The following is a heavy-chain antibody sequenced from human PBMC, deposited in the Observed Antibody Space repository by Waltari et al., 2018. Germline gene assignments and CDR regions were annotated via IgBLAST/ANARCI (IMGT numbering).Heavy chain of an antibody. CDR3: ARGNCSSTSCPPPLDY. V-gene: IGHV4-34*01. CDR2: INHRGST. D-gene: IGHD2-2*01. Sequence: QVQLQQWGAGLLKPSETLSLTCAVYGGSFSGYYWSWIRQPPGKRLEWIGEINHRGSTNYNPSLKSRFTISVDTSKNQFSLKLSSVTAADTAVYYCARGNCSSTSCPPPLDYWGQGTLVTVSS. CDR1: GGSFSGYY. J-gene: IGHJ4*02.